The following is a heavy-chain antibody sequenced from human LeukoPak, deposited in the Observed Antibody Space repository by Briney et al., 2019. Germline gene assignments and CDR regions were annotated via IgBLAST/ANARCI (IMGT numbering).Heavy chain of an antibody. Sequence: GRSLRLSCAASGFTFSSYAMHGVRQARGKGLEGVAVMSHDGSNKYYGDSVQGRFTISRDNSKNTLYLQMNSLRAEDTAVYYCAKLDSSGWSRPFDYWGQGTLVTVSS. D-gene: IGHD6-19*01. CDR2: MSHDGSNK. CDR1: GFTFSSYA. V-gene: IGHV3-30*18. CDR3: AKLDSSGWSRPFDY. J-gene: IGHJ4*02.